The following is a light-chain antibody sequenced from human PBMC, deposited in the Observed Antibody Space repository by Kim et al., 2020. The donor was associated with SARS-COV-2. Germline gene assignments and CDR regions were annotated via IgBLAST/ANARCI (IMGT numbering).Light chain of an antibody. CDR1: QSVGTN. CDR2: GAS. V-gene: IGKV3-15*01. CDR3: QQYNRRPPDI. J-gene: IGKJ2*01. Sequence: EIVMTQSPATLSVSLGERATLSCRASQSVGTNLAWYQLRPGQAPRLLIYGASTRATGVPARFSGSGSGTEFTLTITSPQSEDFAVYYCQQYNRRPPDIFGQGTKLEIK.